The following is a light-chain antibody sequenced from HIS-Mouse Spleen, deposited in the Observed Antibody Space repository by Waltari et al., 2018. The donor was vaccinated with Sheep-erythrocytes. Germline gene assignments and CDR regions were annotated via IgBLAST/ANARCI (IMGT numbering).Light chain of an antibody. CDR1: QGISSA. CDR3: QQFNSYLYT. V-gene: IGKV1-13*02. J-gene: IGKJ2*01. CDR2: DAS. Sequence: IQLTQSPSSLSASVGDRVTITCRASQGISSALVWYQQKPGKAPKLLIYDASSLESGVPSRFSGSGSGTDFTLTISSLQPEDFATYYCQQFNSYLYTFGQGTKLEIK.